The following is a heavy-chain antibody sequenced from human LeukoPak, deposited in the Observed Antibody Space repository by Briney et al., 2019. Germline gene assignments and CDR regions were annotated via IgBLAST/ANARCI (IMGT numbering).Heavy chain of an antibody. D-gene: IGHD3-10*01. Sequence: GGSLRLSCAASGFTFSSYWMHWVRQTPGKGLMWVARIKSDGSTVYADSVQGRFTISRDNAKNMVYLQMNSLRADDTAIYYCTRAITYFYGSVTYDWFDSWGQGTRVTVSS. J-gene: IGHJ5*01. CDR1: GFTFSSYW. CDR3: TRAITYFYGSVTYDWFDS. CDR2: IKSDGST. V-gene: IGHV3-74*01.